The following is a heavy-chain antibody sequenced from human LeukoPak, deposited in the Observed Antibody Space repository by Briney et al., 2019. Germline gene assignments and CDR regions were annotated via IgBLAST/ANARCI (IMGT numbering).Heavy chain of an antibody. Sequence: ASVKVSCKASGGTFSSYAISWVRQAPGQGLEWMGGIIPIFGTANYAQKFQGRVTITADESTSTAYMELSSLRSEDTAVYYCARASGYYHYYYYYMDVWGKGTTVTVSS. V-gene: IGHV1-69*13. CDR1: GGTFSSYA. CDR3: ARASGYYHYYYYYMDV. J-gene: IGHJ6*03. CDR2: IIPIFGTA. D-gene: IGHD3-22*01.